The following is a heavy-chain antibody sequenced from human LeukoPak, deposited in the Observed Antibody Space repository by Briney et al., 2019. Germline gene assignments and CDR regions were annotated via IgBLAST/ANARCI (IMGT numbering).Heavy chain of an antibody. V-gene: IGHV1-18*01. CDR3: ARLFASINLGDY. D-gene: IGHD3-16*01. Sequence: ASVKVSCKASGYTFTSYGISWVRQAPGQGLEWMGWISAYNGNTNYAQKLQGRVTMTTGTSTSTAYMELRSLRSDDTAVYYCARLFASINLGDYWGQGTLVTVSS. CDR2: ISAYNGNT. CDR1: GYTFTSYG. J-gene: IGHJ4*02.